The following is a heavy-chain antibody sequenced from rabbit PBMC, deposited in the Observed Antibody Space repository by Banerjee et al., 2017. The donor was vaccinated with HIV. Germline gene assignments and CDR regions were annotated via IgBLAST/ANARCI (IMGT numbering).Heavy chain of an antibody. CDR3: ARENLAGYVGYGYAL. CDR1: GFSVSSSYW. V-gene: IGHV1S40*01. Sequence: QSLEESGGDLVKPGASLTLTCTASGFSVSSSYWTCWVRQAPGKGLEWIACIYGGSSPATYYATWAKGRLTISKTSSTTVTLQMTSLTAADTATYFCARENLAGYVGYGYALRGPGTLVTVS. J-gene: IGHJ4*01. D-gene: IGHD6-1*01. CDR2: IYGGSSPAT.